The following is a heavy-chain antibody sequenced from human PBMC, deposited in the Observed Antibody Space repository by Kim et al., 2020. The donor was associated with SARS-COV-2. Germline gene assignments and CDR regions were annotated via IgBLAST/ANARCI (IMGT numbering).Heavy chain of an antibody. CDR3: AVRTGSYYNWFDP. V-gene: IGHV4-39*01. D-gene: IGHD1-1*01. CDR2: VYYSGDT. CDR1: GGSVTNNTRY. J-gene: IGHJ5*02. Sequence: SETLSLTCRVSGGSVTNNTRYWAWIRQPPGKGLEWIASVYYSGDTYDNPSLRSRVTISVDTSKNQFSLKMKAVTAADTGVYFCAVRTGSYYNWFDPWGQGTLVPVSS.